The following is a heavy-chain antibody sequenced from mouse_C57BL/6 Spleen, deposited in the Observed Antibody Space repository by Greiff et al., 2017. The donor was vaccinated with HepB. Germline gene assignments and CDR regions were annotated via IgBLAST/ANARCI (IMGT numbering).Heavy chain of an antibody. J-gene: IGHJ3*01. CDR2: ISSGSSTI. Sequence: EVMLVESGGGLVKPGGSLKLSCAASGFTFSDYGMHWVRQAPEKGLEWVAYISSGSSTIYYADTVKGRFTISRDNAKNTLFLQMTSLRSEDTAMYYCARPSSGYGWSYWGQRTLVTVSA. CDR1: GFTFSDYG. CDR3: ARPSSGYGWSY. V-gene: IGHV5-17*01. D-gene: IGHD3-2*02.